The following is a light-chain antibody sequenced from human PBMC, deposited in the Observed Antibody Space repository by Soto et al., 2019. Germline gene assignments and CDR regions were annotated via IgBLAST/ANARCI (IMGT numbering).Light chain of an antibody. Sequence: EIVLTQSPGTLSLSPGERATLSCRASQSVSRTYLAWYQQKPVQAPRLLNYATSSRATGIPDRFSGSGSGTDFTLTISRLEPEDFAVYYCQQYGRSGTFGQGTKVDNK. CDR1: QSVSRTY. J-gene: IGKJ1*01. V-gene: IGKV3-20*01. CDR2: ATS. CDR3: QQYGRSGT.